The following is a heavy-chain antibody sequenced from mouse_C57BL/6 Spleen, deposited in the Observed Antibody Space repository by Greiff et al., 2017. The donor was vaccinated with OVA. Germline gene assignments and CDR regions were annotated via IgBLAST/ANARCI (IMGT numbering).Heavy chain of an antibody. J-gene: IGHJ2*01. Sequence: VQLKQSGPELVKPGASVKISCKASGYSFTGYYMNWVKQSPEKSLEWIGEINPSTGGTTYNQKFKAKTTLTVDKSSSTAYMQLKSLTSEDSAFDYCARSQPNDYWGQGTTLTVSS. V-gene: IGHV1-42*01. CDR1: GYSFTGYY. CDR3: ARSQPNDY. D-gene: IGHD3-1*01. CDR2: INPSTGGT.